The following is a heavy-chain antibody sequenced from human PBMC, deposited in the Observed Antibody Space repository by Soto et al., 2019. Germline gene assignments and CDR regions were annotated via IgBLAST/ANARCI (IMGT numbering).Heavy chain of an antibody. CDR2: MNPNSVNT. V-gene: IGHV1-8*01. J-gene: IGHJ6*03. CDR3: ARALSDCVFWSGYLSLALDYYYYYMDV. Sequence: GASVKVSCKASGYTFTSYDINWVRQATGQGLEWMGWMNPNSVNTGYALKFRGRVTMTRNTSISTASMELSSLSSEDTAVFYCARALSDCVFWSGYLSLALDYYYYYMDVWGKGTTVTVSS. CDR1: GYTFTSYD. D-gene: IGHD3-3*01.